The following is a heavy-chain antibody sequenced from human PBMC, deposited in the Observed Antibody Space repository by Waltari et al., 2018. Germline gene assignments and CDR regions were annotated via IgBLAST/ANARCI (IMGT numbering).Heavy chain of an antibody. CDR1: GDSISNYY. Sequence: QVQLQESGPGLVKPSGNLSLTCPVSGDSISNYYWSWVRQPGGKGLEWIGRIYTSGSSNYNPSLTSRVTMSLDTSKNQFSLKVTSVTAADTAIYYCARETAAGTGRGFDCWGQGALVIVSS. CDR3: ARETAAGTGRGFDC. CDR2: IYTSGSS. V-gene: IGHV4-4*07. J-gene: IGHJ4*02. D-gene: IGHD6-13*01.